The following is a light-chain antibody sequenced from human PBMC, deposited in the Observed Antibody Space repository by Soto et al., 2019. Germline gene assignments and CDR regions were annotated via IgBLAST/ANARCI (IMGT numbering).Light chain of an antibody. CDR1: QSVRSNF. Sequence: EIVMTQSPATLSVSPGERATLSCRASQSVRSNFLAWYQQKPGQPPRLLIYDSSTRATGFPDRFSGSGSGTDFTLTISRLEPEDFAVYYCQQYGSSPITFGQGTRLEIK. V-gene: IGKV3-20*01. J-gene: IGKJ5*01. CDR3: QQYGSSPIT. CDR2: DSS.